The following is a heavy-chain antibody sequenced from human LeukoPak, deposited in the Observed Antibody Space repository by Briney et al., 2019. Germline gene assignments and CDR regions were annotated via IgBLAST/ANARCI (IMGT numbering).Heavy chain of an antibody. CDR2: INHSGST. J-gene: IGHJ4*02. Sequence: SETLSLTCAVYGGSFSGYYWSWIRQPPGQGLEWIGEINHSGSTNYNPSLKSRVTISVDTSKNQFSLKLRSVTAADTAVYYCARRITMVRGDDGGVNWGQGTLVTVSS. CDR3: ARRITMVRGDDGGVN. D-gene: IGHD3-10*01. V-gene: IGHV4-34*01. CDR1: GGSFSGYY.